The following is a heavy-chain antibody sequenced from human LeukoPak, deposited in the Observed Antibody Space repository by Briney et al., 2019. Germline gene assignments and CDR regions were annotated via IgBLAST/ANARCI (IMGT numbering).Heavy chain of an antibody. V-gene: IGHV3-21*01. D-gene: IGHD2-15*01. CDR2: ISNSGLYI. Sequence: GTSLRLSCAASGFTFESYTTHWVRQAPGKGLEWVSSISNSGLYIFYADSVKGRFTMSRDNGKNSLFLQMNSLRAEDTAVYFCARHMTPESTTPYYYGMDVWGQGTTVTVSS. J-gene: IGHJ6*02. CDR1: GFTFESYT. CDR3: ARHMTPESTTPYYYGMDV.